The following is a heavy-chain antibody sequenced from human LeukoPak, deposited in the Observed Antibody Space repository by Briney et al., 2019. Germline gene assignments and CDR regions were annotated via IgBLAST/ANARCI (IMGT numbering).Heavy chain of an antibody. Sequence: GGSLRLSCAASGFTFSDYYMSWIRQAQGKGLEWVSYISSSGSTIYYADSVKGRFTISRDNAKNSLYLQMNSLRAEDTAVYYCARPMTTVTTGGAFDIWGQGTMVTVSS. D-gene: IGHD4-11*01. V-gene: IGHV3-11*01. J-gene: IGHJ3*02. CDR2: ISSSGSTI. CDR3: ARPMTTVTTGGAFDI. CDR1: GFTFSDYY.